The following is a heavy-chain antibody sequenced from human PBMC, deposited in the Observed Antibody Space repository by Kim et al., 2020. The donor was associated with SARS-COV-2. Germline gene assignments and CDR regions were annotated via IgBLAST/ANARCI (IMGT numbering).Heavy chain of an antibody. J-gene: IGHJ6*03. CDR3: ARIRERFSYNYYYYMDV. CDR1: GFSLSTSGMC. Sequence: SGPTLVKPTQTLTLTCTFSGFSLSTSGMCVSWIRQPPGKALEWLARIDWDDDKYYSTSLKTRLTISKDTSKNQVVLTMTNMDPVDTATYYCARIRERFSYNYYYYMDVWGKGTTVTVSS. V-gene: IGHV2-70*11. CDR2: IDWDDDK. D-gene: IGHD3-3*01.